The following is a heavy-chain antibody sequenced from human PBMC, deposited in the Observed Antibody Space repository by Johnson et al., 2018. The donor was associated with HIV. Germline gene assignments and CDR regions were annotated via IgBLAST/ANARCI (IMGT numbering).Heavy chain of an antibody. D-gene: IGHD6-19*01. V-gene: IGHV3-74*03. Sequence: VQLVESGGGVVQPGRSLRLSCAASGFTFRTYWMHWVRQAPGKGLVWVSRINSDGSSTTYADSVKGRFTISRDNSKNTLYLHMNSLRAEDTAVYYCARDQSNGWNRGAFDIWGQGTVVTVSS. CDR2: INSDGSST. J-gene: IGHJ3*02. CDR3: ARDQSNGWNRGAFDI. CDR1: GFTFRTYW.